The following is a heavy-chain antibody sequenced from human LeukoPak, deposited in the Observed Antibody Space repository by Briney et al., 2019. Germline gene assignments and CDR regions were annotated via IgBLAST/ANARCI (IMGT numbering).Heavy chain of an antibody. D-gene: IGHD3-3*01. CDR3: ARATYYDFWSGYFSAYYFDY. Sequence: PGGSLRLSCAASGFTFSSYWMSWVRQAPGKGLEWVANIKQDGSEKYYVDSVKGRFTISRDNAKNSLYLQMNSLRAEDTAVYYCARATYYDFWSGYFSAYYFDYWGQGTLVTVSS. CDR1: GFTFSSYW. V-gene: IGHV3-7*01. J-gene: IGHJ4*02. CDR2: IKQDGSEK.